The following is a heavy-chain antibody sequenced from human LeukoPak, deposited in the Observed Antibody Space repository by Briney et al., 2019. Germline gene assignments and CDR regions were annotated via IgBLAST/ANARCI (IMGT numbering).Heavy chain of an antibody. CDR1: GFTFSSYW. D-gene: IGHD3-10*01. J-gene: IGHJ4*02. Sequence: GGSLRLSCAASGFTFSSYWMNWARQAPGKGLEWVSAISGSGGSTYYADSVKGRFTISRDNSKNTLYLQMNSLRAEDTAVYYCAKAVLLWFFDYWGQGTLVTVSS. CDR3: AKAVLLWFFDY. V-gene: IGHV3-23*01. CDR2: ISGSGGST.